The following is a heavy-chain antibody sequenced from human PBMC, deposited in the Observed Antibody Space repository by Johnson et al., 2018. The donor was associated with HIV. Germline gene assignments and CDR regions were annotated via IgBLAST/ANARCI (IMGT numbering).Heavy chain of an antibody. D-gene: IGHD3-22*01. V-gene: IGHV3-53*01. CDR2: IYSGGST. J-gene: IGHJ3*02. Sequence: VQLVESGGGLIQPGGSLRLSCAASGFTVSSNYMSWVRQAPGKGLEWVSVIYSGGSTYYADSVKGRFTISRDNSKNTLYLQMNSLRAEDTAVYYCARDLTYYYDSSGYDDAFDIWGQGTMVTVSS. CDR3: ARDLTYYYDSSGYDDAFDI. CDR1: GFTVSSNY.